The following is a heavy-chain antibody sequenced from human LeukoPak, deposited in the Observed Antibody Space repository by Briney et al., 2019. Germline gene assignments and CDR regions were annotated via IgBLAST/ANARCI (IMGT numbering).Heavy chain of an antibody. CDR3: AGLGGYNLSRNAFDI. D-gene: IGHD5-24*01. CDR2: AYFSGHK. V-gene: IGHV4-39*01. J-gene: IGHJ3*02. CDR1: GGSVSSNAYY. Sequence: NSSETLSLTCTVSGGSVSSNAYYWGWIRQTPGKGLEWIGNAYFSGHKYYNPSLKSRVTIFVDTSKNEFSLKLSSVTAADTAVYYCAGLGGYNLSRNAFDIWGRGTLVTVPS.